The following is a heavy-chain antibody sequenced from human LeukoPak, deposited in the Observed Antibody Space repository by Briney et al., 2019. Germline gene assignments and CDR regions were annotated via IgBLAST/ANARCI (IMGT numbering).Heavy chain of an antibody. CDR3: ARGDIVVVPYYFDY. CDR2: ISYDGSDK. D-gene: IGHD2-2*01. J-gene: IGHJ4*02. CDR1: GFTLSSYA. V-gene: IGHV3-30*04. Sequence: PGRSLRLSCAASGFTLSSYAMHGVRQAPGKGLEWVAVISYDGSDKYYADSVKGRFTISRDNSKNTLYLQMNSLRAEDTAVYYCARGDIVVVPYYFDYWGRGTLVTVSS.